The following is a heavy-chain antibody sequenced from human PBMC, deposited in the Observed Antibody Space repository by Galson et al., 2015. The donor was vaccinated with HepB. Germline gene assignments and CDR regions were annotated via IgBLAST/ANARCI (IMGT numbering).Heavy chain of an antibody. Sequence: SETLSLTCTVSGGSISSYYWSWIRQPPGKGLEWIGNMYYSGSTNYNPSLKSRVTISVDTSKNQFSLKLSSVTAADTAVYYCARYGPGRYDPYFDSWGQGTLVTVSS. CDR1: GGSISSYY. J-gene: IGHJ4*02. CDR3: ARYGPGRYDPYFDS. CDR2: MYYSGST. V-gene: IGHV4-59*01. D-gene: IGHD1-26*01.